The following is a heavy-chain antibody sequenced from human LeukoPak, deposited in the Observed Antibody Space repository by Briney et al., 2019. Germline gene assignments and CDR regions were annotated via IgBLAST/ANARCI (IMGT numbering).Heavy chain of an antibody. J-gene: IGHJ5*02. V-gene: IGHV3-11*05. Sequence: PGGSLRLSCAASGFTFSAYYMNWIRQAPGKGLEWISYISGGSTDTNYAASVKGRFSITRDNAENSLYLQMSSLRTEDTALYYCAKGAFLPVFHYCSGGSCHNWFDPWGLGTLVTVSS. CDR1: GFTFSAYY. D-gene: IGHD2-15*01. CDR3: AKGAFLPVFHYCSGGSCHNWFDP. CDR2: ISGGSTDT.